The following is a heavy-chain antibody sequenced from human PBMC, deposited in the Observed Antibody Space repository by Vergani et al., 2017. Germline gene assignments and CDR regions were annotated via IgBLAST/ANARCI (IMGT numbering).Heavy chain of an antibody. D-gene: IGHD6-13*01. CDR3: AKDLLYSSSWGGYYYGMDV. V-gene: IGHV3-30*18. CDR1: GFTFSSYG. CDR2: ISYDGSNK. J-gene: IGHJ6*02. Sequence: VQLVESGGGVVQPGRSLRLSCAASGFTFSSYGMHWVRQAPGKGLEWVAVISYDGSNKYYADSVKGRFTISRDNSKNTLYLQMNSLRAEDTAVYYCAKDLLYSSSWGGYYYGMDVWGQGTTVTVSS.